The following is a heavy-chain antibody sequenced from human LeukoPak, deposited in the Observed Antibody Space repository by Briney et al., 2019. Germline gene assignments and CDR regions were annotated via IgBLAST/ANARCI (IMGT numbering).Heavy chain of an antibody. CDR2: IYYSGST. J-gene: IGHJ4*02. CDR3: ASPLRFLEWLPES. CDR1: GGSISSSSYY. Sequence: KSSETLSLTCTVSGGSISSSSYYWGWIRQPPGKGLEWIGSIYYSGSTYYNPSLESRVTISVDTSKNQFSLKLSSVTAADTAVYYCASPLRFLEWLPESWGQGTLVTVSS. V-gene: IGHV4-39*01. D-gene: IGHD3-3*01.